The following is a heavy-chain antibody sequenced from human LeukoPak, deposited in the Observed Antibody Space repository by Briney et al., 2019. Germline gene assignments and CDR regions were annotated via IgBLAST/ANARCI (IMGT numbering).Heavy chain of an antibody. CDR3: ARLRYSSSSLDY. V-gene: IGHV3-11*01. CDR2: TSSSGSTI. CDR1: GFTFSDYY. Sequence: PGGSLRLSCAASGFTFSDYYMSWIRQAPGKGLEWVSSTSSSGSTIYYADSVKGRFTISRDNAKNSLYLQMNSLRAEDTAVYYCARLRYSSSSLDYWGQGTLVTVSS. D-gene: IGHD6-13*01. J-gene: IGHJ4*02.